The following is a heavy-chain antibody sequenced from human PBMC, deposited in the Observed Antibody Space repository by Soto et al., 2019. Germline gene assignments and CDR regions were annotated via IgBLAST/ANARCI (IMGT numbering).Heavy chain of an antibody. CDR1: GFTFSSYG. V-gene: IGHV3-33*01. J-gene: IGHJ5*02. CDR2: IWYDGSNK. D-gene: IGHD2-15*01. CDR3: ARGATYSSGGSPCNWLDT. Sequence: GGSLRLSCAASGFTFSSYGMHWVRQAPGKGLEWVAVIWYDGSNKYYADSVKGRFTISRDNSKNTLYLQMNSLRAEDTAVYYCARGATYSSGGSPCNWLDTWGQGTLVTVSS.